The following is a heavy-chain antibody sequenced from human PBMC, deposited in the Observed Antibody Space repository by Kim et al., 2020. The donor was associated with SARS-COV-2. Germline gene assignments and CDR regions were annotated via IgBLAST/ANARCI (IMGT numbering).Heavy chain of an antibody. CDR2: IIPILGIA. D-gene: IGHD6-13*01. Sequence: SVKVSCKASGGTFSSYGISWVRQAPGQGLEWMGRIIPILGIANYAQKFHGRVTITADKSTSTAYMELSSLRSEDTAVYYCARDAVKYSSSWYYNYWGQGTLVTVSS. CDR3: ARDAVKYSSSWYYNY. CDR1: GGTFSSYG. J-gene: IGHJ4*02. V-gene: IGHV1-69*04.